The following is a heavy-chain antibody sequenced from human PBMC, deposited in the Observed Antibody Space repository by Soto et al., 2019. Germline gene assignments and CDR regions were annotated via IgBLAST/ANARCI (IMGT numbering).Heavy chain of an antibody. CDR3: ARSPYSVSYLAYFDY. D-gene: IGHD1-26*01. CDR1: GFDFTYYA. V-gene: IGHV3-30*03. CDR2: ISYDGSNK. J-gene: IGHJ4*02. Sequence: QVQLVESGGGAVQPGESLRLSCVASGFDFTYYAMHWVRQAPGKGLEWVAVISYDGSNKYYADSVKGRFTISRDNSKNTLYLQMNSLRAEDTAMYYCARSPYSVSYLAYFDYWGQGTLVTVSS.